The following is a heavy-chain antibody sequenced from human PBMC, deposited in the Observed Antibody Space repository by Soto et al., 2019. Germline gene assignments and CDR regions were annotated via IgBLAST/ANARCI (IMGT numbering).Heavy chain of an antibody. D-gene: IGHD6-6*01. J-gene: IGHJ6*02. CDR2: FDPEDGET. V-gene: IGHV1-24*01. CDR3: ATEPALNPQLGDYYYYYGMDV. CDR1: GYTLTELS. Sequence: ASVKVSCKVSGYTLTELSMHWVRQAPGKGLEWMGGFDPEDGETIYAQKFQGRVTMTEDTSTDTAYMELSSLRSEDTAVYYCATEPALNPQLGDYYYYYGMDVWGQGTTVTVSS.